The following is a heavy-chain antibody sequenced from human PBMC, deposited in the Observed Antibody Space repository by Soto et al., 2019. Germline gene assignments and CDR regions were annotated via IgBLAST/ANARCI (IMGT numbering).Heavy chain of an antibody. V-gene: IGHV1-18*01. CDR1: GYTFTSYG. Sequence: ASVKVSCKASGYTFTSYGISWVRQAPGQGLEWMGWISAYNGNTNYAQKLQGRVTMTTDTSTSTAYMELRSLRSDDTAVYYCARYFDWLLQYYYGMDVWGQGTTVTVSS. CDR3: ARYFDWLLQYYYGMDV. CDR2: ISAYNGNT. J-gene: IGHJ6*02. D-gene: IGHD3-9*01.